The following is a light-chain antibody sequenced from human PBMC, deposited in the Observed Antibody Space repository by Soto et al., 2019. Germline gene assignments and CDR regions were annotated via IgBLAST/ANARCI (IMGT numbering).Light chain of an antibody. CDR3: SSYAGSNNHWV. CDR1: SSDVGGYNY. V-gene: IGLV2-8*01. CDR2: EVS. Sequence: QSALTQPPSASGSPGQSVTISCTGTSSDVGGYNYVSWYQQHPGKAPKLMFYEVSKRPSGVPDRFSGSKSGNTASLTVSGLQAEDEADYYCSSYAGSNNHWVFGGGTKLTVL. J-gene: IGLJ3*02.